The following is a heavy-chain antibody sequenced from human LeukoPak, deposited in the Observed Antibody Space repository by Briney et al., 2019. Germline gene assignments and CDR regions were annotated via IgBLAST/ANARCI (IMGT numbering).Heavy chain of an antibody. J-gene: IGHJ6*02. CDR2: IYTSGST. Sequence: SETLSLTCTVSGGSISSYYWSWIRQPAGKGLEWIGRIYTSGSTNYNPSLKSRVTMSVDTSKNQFSLKLSSVTAADTAVYYCARAPKSPYDFWSGYHYYYGMDVWAKGPRSPSP. D-gene: IGHD3-3*01. CDR1: GGSISSYY. CDR3: ARAPKSPYDFWSGYHYYYGMDV. V-gene: IGHV4-4*07.